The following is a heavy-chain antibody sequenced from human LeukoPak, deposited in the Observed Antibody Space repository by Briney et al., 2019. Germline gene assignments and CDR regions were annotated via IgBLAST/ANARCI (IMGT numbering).Heavy chain of an antibody. V-gene: IGHV3-21*01. CDR2: ISSSSSYI. J-gene: IGHJ6*02. CDR3: ARDPYGMDV. Sequence: GGSLRLSCAASGFTVSGNCMNWVRQPPGKGLEWVSSISSSSSYIYYADSVKGRFTISRDNAKNSLYLQMNSLRAEDTAVYYCARDPYGMDVWGQGTTVTVSS. CDR1: GFTVSGNC.